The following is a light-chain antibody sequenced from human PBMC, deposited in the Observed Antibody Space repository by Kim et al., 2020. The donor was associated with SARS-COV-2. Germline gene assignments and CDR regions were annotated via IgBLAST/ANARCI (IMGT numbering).Light chain of an antibody. CDR3: QQHGNAPLT. Sequence: EIVLTQSPGTLSLSPGERATLSCRASQSVSSSYLAWYQQKPGQAPRLLIYGASSRAAGIPDRFRGSGSGTDFTLTISRLEPEDFAVYYCQQHGNAPLTFGGGTKVEI. V-gene: IGKV3-20*01. CDR1: QSVSSSY. CDR2: GAS. J-gene: IGKJ4*01.